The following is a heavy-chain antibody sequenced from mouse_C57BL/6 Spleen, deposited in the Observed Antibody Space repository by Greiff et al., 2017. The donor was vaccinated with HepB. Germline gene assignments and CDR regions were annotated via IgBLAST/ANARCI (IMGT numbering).Heavy chain of an antibody. J-gene: IGHJ3*01. D-gene: IGHD1-1*01. V-gene: IGHV1-61*01. CDR1: GYTFTSYW. CDR3: ASDYGSSRFAY. CDR2: IYPSDSET. Sequence: VQLQQPGAELVRPGSSVKLSCKASGYTFTSYWMDWVKQRPGQGLEWIGNIYPSDSETHYNQKFKDKDTLTVDKSSSTAYMQLSSLTSEDSAVYYCASDYGSSRFAYWGQGTLVTVSA.